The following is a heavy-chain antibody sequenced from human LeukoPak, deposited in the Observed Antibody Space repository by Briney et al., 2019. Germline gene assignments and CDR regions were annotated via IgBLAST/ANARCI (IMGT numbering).Heavy chain of an antibody. CDR3: ASLKNYYDSSGNLVTDAFDI. CDR1: GYTFTSCA. Sequence: ASVKVSCKASGYTFTSCAISWVRQAPGQGLEWMGWISAYNGDTNYAQKLQGRVTMTTDTSTSTAYMELRSLRSDDTAVYYCASLKNYYDSSGNLVTDAFDIWGQGTMVTVSS. D-gene: IGHD3-22*01. CDR2: ISAYNGDT. J-gene: IGHJ3*02. V-gene: IGHV1-18*01.